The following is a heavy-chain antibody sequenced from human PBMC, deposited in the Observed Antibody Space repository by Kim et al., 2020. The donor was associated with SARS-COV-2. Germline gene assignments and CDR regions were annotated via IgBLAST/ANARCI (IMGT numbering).Heavy chain of an antibody. CDR1: GGSFSGYY. CDR3: ARVVPQYCSSTSCRDY. Sequence: SETLSLTCAVYGGSFSGYYWNWIRQPPGKGVEWIGEINHSGSTNYNPSLKSRVSISVDTSKNQFSLKLNSVTAADTAMYYCARVVPQYCSSTSCRDYWG. D-gene: IGHD2-2*01. V-gene: IGHV4-34*01. J-gene: IGHJ4*01. CDR2: INHSGST.